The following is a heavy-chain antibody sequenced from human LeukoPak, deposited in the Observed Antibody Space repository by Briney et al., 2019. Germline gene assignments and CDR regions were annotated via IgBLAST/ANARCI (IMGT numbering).Heavy chain of an antibody. Sequence: SETLSLTCTVSGGSISSRSYYWSWLRQHPGKGLEWIGYIYYSGSIYYNPSLKSRITISVDTSKNQFSLKLISVTAADTAVYYCARGQGYCSGATCYHGMDVWGQGTTVTVSS. CDR1: GGSISSRSYY. J-gene: IGHJ6*02. CDR3: ARGQGYCSGATCYHGMDV. CDR2: IYYSGSI. V-gene: IGHV4-31*03. D-gene: IGHD2-15*01.